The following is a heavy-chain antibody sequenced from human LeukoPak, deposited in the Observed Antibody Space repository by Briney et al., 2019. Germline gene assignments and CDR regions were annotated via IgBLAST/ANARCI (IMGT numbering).Heavy chain of an antibody. J-gene: IGHJ6*02. CDR1: GYTFTVYY. CDR3: ARWGCSCGSCHDV. Sequence: ASVTVSFKASGYTFTVYYMHWLRQAPGQGLELMGWINPNSGGTNYAQKFQGRVTMTRDTSISTAYMELSRLRSDDTAVYYCARWGCSCGSCHDVWGQGTTVTVSS. CDR2: INPNSGGT. V-gene: IGHV1-2*02. D-gene: IGHD2-15*01.